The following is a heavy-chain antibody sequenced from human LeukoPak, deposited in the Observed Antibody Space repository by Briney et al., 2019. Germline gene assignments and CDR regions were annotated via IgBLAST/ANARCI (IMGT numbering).Heavy chain of an antibody. CDR2: ISYDGSNK. J-gene: IGHJ4*02. Sequence: GGSLRLSCAASGFTFSSYGMHWVRQAPGKGLEGVAVISYDGSNKYYADSVKGRFTISRDNSKNTLYLQMNSLRAEDTAVYYCAKDKDGYNDYWGQGTLVTVSS. D-gene: IGHD5-24*01. CDR1: GFTFSSYG. CDR3: AKDKDGYNDY. V-gene: IGHV3-30*18.